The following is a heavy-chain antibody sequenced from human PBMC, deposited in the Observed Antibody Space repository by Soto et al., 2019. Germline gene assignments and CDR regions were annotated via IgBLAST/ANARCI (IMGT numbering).Heavy chain of an antibody. J-gene: IGHJ4*02. Sequence: QVQLVESGGGVVQPGRSLRLSCAASGFTFSSYGMHWVRQAPGKGLEWVAVIWSDGSNKFYADSVKRRFTISRDNSNNTVSLQMNSLRDEDSAAYYCATTGPYWGQGTLVTVSS. CDR1: GFTFSSYG. V-gene: IGHV3-33*01. CDR3: ATTGPY. CDR2: IWSDGSNK.